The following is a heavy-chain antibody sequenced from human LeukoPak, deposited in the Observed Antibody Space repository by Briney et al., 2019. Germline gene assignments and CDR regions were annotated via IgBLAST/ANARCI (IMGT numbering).Heavy chain of an antibody. Sequence: GGSLRLSCAASGFTFSSYSMNWVRQAPGKGLEWVSSISSSSSYIYYADSVKGRFTISRDNAKNSLYLQMNSLRAEDTAVYYCARHRLDYGSGSYLDYWGQGTLVTVSS. CDR2: ISSSSSYI. J-gene: IGHJ4*02. CDR1: GFTFSSYS. V-gene: IGHV3-21*04. D-gene: IGHD3-10*01. CDR3: ARHRLDYGSGSYLDY.